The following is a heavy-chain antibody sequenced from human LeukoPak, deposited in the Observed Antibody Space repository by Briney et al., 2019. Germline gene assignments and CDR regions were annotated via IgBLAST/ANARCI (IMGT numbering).Heavy chain of an antibody. D-gene: IGHD5-18*01. CDR2: IIPIFGTA. Sequence: GASVKVSCKASGGTFSSYAIGWVRQAPGQGLEWMGGIIPIFGTANYAQKFQGRVTLTADESTSTASMELSSLRSEDTAVYYCARESAMGFDYWGQGPLVTVSS. CDR1: GGTFSSYA. V-gene: IGHV1-69*13. CDR3: ARESAMGFDY. J-gene: IGHJ4*02.